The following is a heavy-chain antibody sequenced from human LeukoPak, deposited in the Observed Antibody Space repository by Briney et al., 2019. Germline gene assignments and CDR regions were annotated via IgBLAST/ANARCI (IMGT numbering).Heavy chain of an antibody. Sequence: GGTLRLSCAASGFTFSSYGMSWARQAPGTGLEWVSAISGSGGRTYYADSVKGRFTISRDNSKNTLSLQMNSLRAEDTAVYYCAKDSEDDFGDYLDYWGQGTLVTVSS. V-gene: IGHV3-23*01. CDR3: AKDSEDDFGDYLDY. CDR2: ISGSGGRT. D-gene: IGHD4-17*01. CDR1: GFTFSSYG. J-gene: IGHJ4*02.